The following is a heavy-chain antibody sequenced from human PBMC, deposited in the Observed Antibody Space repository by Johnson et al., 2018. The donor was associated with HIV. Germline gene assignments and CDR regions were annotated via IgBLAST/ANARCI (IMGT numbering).Heavy chain of an antibody. CDR3: AKDLHYYDSSGFNDAFDI. D-gene: IGHD3-22*01. CDR1: GFTFSNYG. Sequence: QVQLVESGGGVVQPGGSLRLSCAASGFTFSNYGMHWVRQSPGKGLEWVAFIRYDGSNKYYADSVKGRFTISRDNSKNTLYLQMNSLRAEDTAIYYCAKDLHYYDSSGFNDAFDIWCQGTMVAVSS. CDR2: IRYDGSNK. V-gene: IGHV3-30*02. J-gene: IGHJ3*02.